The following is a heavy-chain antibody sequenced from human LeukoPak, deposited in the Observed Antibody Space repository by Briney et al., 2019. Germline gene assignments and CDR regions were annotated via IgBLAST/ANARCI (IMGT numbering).Heavy chain of an antibody. D-gene: IGHD4-17*01. CDR2: ITGSDGNT. CDR3: AKQGENYGDSVIDY. Sequence: PGGSLRLSCAASGFTFSSYAMSWVRQAPGRGLEWVSVITGSDGNTYYADSVKGRFTISRDNSKNTLYLQMNSLRAEDTALYYCAKQGENYGDSVIDYWGQGTLVTVSS. V-gene: IGHV3-23*01. CDR1: GFTFSSYA. J-gene: IGHJ4*02.